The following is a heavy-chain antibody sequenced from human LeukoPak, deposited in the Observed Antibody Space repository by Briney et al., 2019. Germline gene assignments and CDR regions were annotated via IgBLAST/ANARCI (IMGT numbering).Heavy chain of an antibody. D-gene: IGHD3-10*01. CDR1: GFTFSSYA. CDR3: AREYYYGSGRAYYYGMDV. CDR2: ISGSGGGT. V-gene: IGHV3-23*01. Sequence: GGSLRLSCAASGFTFSSYAMSWVRQAPGKGLEWVSAISGSGGGTYNADSVKGRFTTSSDHSKNTLYLQMNSLRAEDTAVYYCAREYYYGSGRAYYYGMDVWGKGTTVTVSS. J-gene: IGHJ6*04.